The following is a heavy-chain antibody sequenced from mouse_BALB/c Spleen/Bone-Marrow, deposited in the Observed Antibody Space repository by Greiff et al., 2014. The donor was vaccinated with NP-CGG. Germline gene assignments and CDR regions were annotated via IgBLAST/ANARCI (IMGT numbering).Heavy chain of an antibody. V-gene: IGHV1-69*02. D-gene: IGHD3-3*01. CDR2: IYPSDSYT. CDR3: TRGTRYYFDC. CDR1: GYTFTSYW. J-gene: IGHJ2*01. Sequence: VQLQQSGAELVRPGASVKLPCKASGYTFTSYWINWVKQRPGQGLEWIGNIYPSDSYTNYNQKFKDKATLTVDKSSSTAYMQLSSPTSEDSAVYYCTRGTRYYFDCWGQGTTLTVSS.